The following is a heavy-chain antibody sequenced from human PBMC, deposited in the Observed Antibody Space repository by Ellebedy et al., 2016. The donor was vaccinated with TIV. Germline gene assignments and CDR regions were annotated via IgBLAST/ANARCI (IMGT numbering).Heavy chain of an antibody. CDR1: GDSVSSKTVA. V-gene: IGHV6-1*01. D-gene: IGHD6-6*01. Sequence: SETLSLTCAISGDSVSSKTVAWNWIRQSPSRGLEWLGRTYYRSKWYTDYAVSVKSRITINPDTSKNQFSLQLNSVTPEDTAVYYCARGPEYTSSSGFDYWGQGTLVTVSS. CDR2: TYYRSKWYT. J-gene: IGHJ4*02. CDR3: ARGPEYTSSSGFDY.